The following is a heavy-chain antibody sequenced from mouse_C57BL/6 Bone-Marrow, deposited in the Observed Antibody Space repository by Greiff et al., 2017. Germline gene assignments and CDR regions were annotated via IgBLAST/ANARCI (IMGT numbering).Heavy chain of an antibody. D-gene: IGHD1-1*01. CDR1: GFNIKDYY. Sequence: EVQLQQSGAELVKPGASVKLSCTASGFNIKDYYMHWVKQRTEQGLEWIGRIDPEDGETKYAPKLQGKATITADTSSNTACLQLSILPSEDTAVYYCARGGSYWYFDVWGTGTTVTVSS. J-gene: IGHJ1*03. CDR3: ARGGSYWYFDV. CDR2: IDPEDGET. V-gene: IGHV14-2*01.